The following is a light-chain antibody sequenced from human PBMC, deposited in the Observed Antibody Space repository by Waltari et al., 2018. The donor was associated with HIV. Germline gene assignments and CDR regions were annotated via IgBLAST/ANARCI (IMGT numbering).Light chain of an antibody. J-gene: IGLJ1*01. V-gene: IGLV3-19*01. CDR2: GEN. CDR3: NSRDRSGYHFV. Sequence: SSELTQDPAVSVALGQTVSITCQGDNLRSFFASLFQQKPGQAPVLVIYGENKRPSGIPDRFSGSSSGNTASLTITGAQAEDEADYYCNSRDRSGYHFVFGTGTKVTVL. CDR1: NLRSFF.